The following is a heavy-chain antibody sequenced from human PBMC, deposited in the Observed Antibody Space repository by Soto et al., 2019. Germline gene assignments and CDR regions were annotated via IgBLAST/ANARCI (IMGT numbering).Heavy chain of an antibody. V-gene: IGHV4-34*01. CDR3: GKCITMELAVQRDAPDNYYFDS. CDR1: GGSFSGYY. Sequence: NPSETLSLTCAVYGGSFSGYYWSWIRQPPGKGLEWIGEINHSGRTNENPSLKSRVTISVDTSKNKSSLKLRTVTAADTAAFYCGKCITMELAVQRDAPDNYYFDSWGQGSLVTVSS. D-gene: IGHD1-7*01. CDR2: INHSGRT. J-gene: IGHJ4*02.